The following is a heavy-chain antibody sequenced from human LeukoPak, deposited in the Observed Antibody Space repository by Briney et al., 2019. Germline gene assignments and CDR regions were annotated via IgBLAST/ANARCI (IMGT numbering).Heavy chain of an antibody. CDR2: IRFDESRE. CDR1: GFGFSGYG. Sequence: PGGSLRLSCAASGFGFSGYGMHWVRQTPGKGLEWVAFIRFDESREDYADSVRGRFTISRDNSKNTLYLQMNSLRAEDTAVYYCAKGYLGEASPHDYWGQGTLVTVSS. CDR3: AKGYLGEASPHDY. V-gene: IGHV3-30*02. D-gene: IGHD3-10*01. J-gene: IGHJ4*02.